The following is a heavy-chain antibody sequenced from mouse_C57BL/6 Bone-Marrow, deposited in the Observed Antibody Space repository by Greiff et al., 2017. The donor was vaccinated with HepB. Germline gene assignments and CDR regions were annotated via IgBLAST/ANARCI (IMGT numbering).Heavy chain of an antibody. J-gene: IGHJ1*03. CDR3: ARERGRDYYGGGCFDV. D-gene: IGHD1-1*01. CDR2: IYPRSGNT. CDR1: GYTFTSYG. V-gene: IGHV1-81*01. Sequence: VQLQQSGAELARPGASVKLSCKASGYTFTSYGISWVKQRTGQGLEWIGEIYPRSGNTYSNEKFKGKATLTADKSSSTAYMELRSLTSEDSAVYFCARERGRDYYGGGCFDVGGTGTTVTVSS.